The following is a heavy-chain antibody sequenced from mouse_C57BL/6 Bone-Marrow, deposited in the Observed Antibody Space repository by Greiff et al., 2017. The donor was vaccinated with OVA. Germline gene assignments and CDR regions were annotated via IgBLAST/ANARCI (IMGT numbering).Heavy chain of an antibody. CDR2: INPDSSTI. CDR1: GIDFSRYW. J-gene: IGHJ2*01. Sequence: EVKVVESGGGLVQPGGSLKLSCAASGIDFSRYWMSWVRRAPGKGLEWIGEINPDSSTINYAPSLKDKSIISRDNAKNTLSLQMSKVRSEDTALYYCASPIYYGNYCFDYWGQGTTLTVSS. D-gene: IGHD2-1*01. CDR3: ASPIYYGNYCFDY. V-gene: IGHV4-1*01.